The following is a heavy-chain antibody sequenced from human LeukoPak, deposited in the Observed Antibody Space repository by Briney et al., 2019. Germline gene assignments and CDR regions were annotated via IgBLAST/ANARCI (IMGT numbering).Heavy chain of an antibody. Sequence: GGSLRRSCTASAFTCGDYAMSWVRQAPGKGLEWVGFIRSKASGGPTEYAASVKGRFTISRDDSKRIAYLKMNSLKTEDTAVYYCTRVFPRGLYYYYYMDVWVKGTTVTVSS. V-gene: IGHV3-49*04. CDR2: IRSKASGGPT. J-gene: IGHJ6*03. CDR1: AFTCGDYA. CDR3: TRVFPRGLYYYYYMDV.